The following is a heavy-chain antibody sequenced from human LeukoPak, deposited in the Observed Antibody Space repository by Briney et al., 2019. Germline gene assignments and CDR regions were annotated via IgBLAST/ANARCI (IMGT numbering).Heavy chain of an antibody. CDR1: GFTFSNAW. CDR2: IKSKTDGGTT. Sequence: GGSLRLSCAASGFTFSNAWMSWVRQAPGKGLEWVGRIKSKTDGGTTDYAAPVKGRFTISRDDSKNTVYLQMNSLKTEDTAVYYCTTVAWNQLWSIDYWGQGTLVTVSS. CDR3: TTVAWNQLWSIDY. J-gene: IGHJ4*02. V-gene: IGHV3-15*01. D-gene: IGHD5-18*01.